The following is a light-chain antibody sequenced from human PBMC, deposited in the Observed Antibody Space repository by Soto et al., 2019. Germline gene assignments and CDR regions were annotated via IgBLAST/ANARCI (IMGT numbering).Light chain of an antibody. V-gene: IGKV3-15*01. J-gene: IGKJ4*01. Sequence: EIVTTQSPATLSVSLGERVTLSCRASQSVRNNLAWYQKKPGQAPRLLIYGASTRATDIPARFSGSGSGTEFNLTISSLQSEDFGVYYCQQYNNWPRATFGGGTNVDIK. CDR3: QQYNNWPRAT. CDR2: GAS. CDR1: QSVRNN.